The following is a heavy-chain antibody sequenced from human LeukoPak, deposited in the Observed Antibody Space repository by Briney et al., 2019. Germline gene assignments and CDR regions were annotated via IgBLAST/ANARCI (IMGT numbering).Heavy chain of an antibody. CDR2: MNPNSGNT. D-gene: IGHD6-13*01. J-gene: IGHJ5*02. CDR1: GYTFTSYD. Sequence: ASVKVSCKASGYTFTSYDINWVRQATGRGLEWMGWMNPNSGNTGYAQKFQGRVTMTRNTSISTAYIELSSLRSEDTAVYYCARRAAASTGRWFDPWGQGTLVTVSS. V-gene: IGHV1-8*01. CDR3: ARRAAASTGRWFDP.